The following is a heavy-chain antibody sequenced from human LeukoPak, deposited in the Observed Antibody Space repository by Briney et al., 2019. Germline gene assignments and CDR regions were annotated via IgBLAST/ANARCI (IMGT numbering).Heavy chain of an antibody. D-gene: IGHD1-26*01. J-gene: IGHJ4*02. CDR1: GGSISSSSYY. V-gene: IGHV4-39*01. Sequence: SSETLSLTCTVSGGSISSSSYYWGWIRQPPGKGLEWIGSIYYSGSTYYNPSLKSRVTISVDTSKNQFSLKLSPVTAADTAVYYCAGLATRVDYWGQGTLVTVSS. CDR3: AGLATRVDY. CDR2: IYYSGST.